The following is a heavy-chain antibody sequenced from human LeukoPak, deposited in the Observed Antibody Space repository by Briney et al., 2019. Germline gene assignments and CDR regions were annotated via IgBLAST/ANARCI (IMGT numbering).Heavy chain of an antibody. CDR1: GFTFSSYG. CDR3: ARDRSDYYDSYYYYYAMDV. D-gene: IGHD3-22*01. CDR2: IWYDGSNK. J-gene: IGHJ6*02. V-gene: IGHV3-33*01. Sequence: GRSLRLSCAASGFTFSSYGMHWVRQARGKGLEWVAVIWYDGSNKYYADSVKGRFTISRDNSKNTLYLQMNSLRAEDTAVYYCARDRSDYYDSYYYYYAMDVWGQGTTFTVSS.